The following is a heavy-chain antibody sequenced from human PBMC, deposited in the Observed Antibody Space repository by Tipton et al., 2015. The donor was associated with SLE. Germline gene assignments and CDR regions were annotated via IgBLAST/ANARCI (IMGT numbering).Heavy chain of an antibody. V-gene: IGHV3-30*04. CDR1: GFTFSSYA. CDR3: VTAGRTTWLDY. CDR2: ISYDGTNK. J-gene: IGHJ4*02. Sequence: QVQLVQSGGGVVQPGRSLRLSCAASGFTFSSYAMHWVRQAPGKGLEWVAVISYDGTNKYYADSVKGRFTISRDNSKNTLYLQMSSLRAEDTAIYYCVTAGRTTWLDYWGQGTLVTVSS. D-gene: IGHD2-2*01.